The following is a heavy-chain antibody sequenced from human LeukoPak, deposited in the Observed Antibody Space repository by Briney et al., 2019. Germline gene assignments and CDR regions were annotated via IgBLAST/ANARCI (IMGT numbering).Heavy chain of an antibody. CDR1: GGSISSGSYY. CDR3: ARTRYYYNSRSYGAPYYFDY. D-gene: IGHD3-10*01. J-gene: IGHJ4*02. V-gene: IGHV4-61*02. CDR2: IYTSGST. Sequence: SETLSLTCTVSGGSISSGSYYWSWIRQPAGKGLEWIGRIYTSGSTNYHPSLKSRATISLDTSKNQFSLELTSVTAADTAVYYCARTRYYYNSRSYGAPYYFDYWGQGTLVTVSS.